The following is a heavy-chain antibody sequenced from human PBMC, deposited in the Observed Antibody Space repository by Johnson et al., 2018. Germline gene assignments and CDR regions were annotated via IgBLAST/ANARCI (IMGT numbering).Heavy chain of an antibody. CDR1: GFIFSDYG. Sequence: QVQLVQSGGGVVQHGRSLRLSCAASGFIFSDYGMHWVRQAPGKGLEFVAVISSDGSQKWYADSMQGRFTISRDNSINTLYLQINSLRAEDAAVYFFARDTVSDAFDVWGQGTTVTVSS. CDR3: ARDTVSDAFDV. V-gene: IGHV3-30*03. CDR2: ISSDGSQK. J-gene: IGHJ3*01. D-gene: IGHD4-11*01.